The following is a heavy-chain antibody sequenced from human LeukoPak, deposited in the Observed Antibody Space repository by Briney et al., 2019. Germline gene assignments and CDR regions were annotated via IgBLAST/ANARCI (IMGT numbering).Heavy chain of an antibody. V-gene: IGHV1-69*05. CDR2: IIPIFGTA. Sequence: GSSVKVSCKASGGTFSSYAISWVRQAPGQGLEWMGGIIPIFGTANYAQKFQGRVTITTDESTSTDYMELSSLRSEDTAVYYCARGPFGVVTFFDYWGQGTLVTVSS. CDR1: GGTFSSYA. J-gene: IGHJ4*02. D-gene: IGHD3-3*01. CDR3: ARGPFGVVTFFDY.